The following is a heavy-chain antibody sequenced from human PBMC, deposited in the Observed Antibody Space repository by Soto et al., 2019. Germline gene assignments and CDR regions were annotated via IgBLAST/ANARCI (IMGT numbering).Heavy chain of an antibody. CDR3: ARIREDSYDLYYFDC. V-gene: IGHV2-26*01. J-gene: IGHJ4*02. CDR1: GFSLSNARMG. Sequence: QVTLKESGPVLVKPTETLTLTCTVSGFSLSNARMGVSWFLQPPGKALEWLAHIFSNDEKSYSTSLKSRLTISKDTSKSQVVLTMTNMSPVDTATYFCARIREDSYDLYYFDCWGQGTLVTVSS. CDR2: IFSNDEK. D-gene: IGHD5-18*01.